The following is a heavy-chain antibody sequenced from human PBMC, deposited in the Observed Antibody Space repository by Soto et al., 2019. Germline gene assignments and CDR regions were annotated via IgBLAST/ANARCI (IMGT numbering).Heavy chain of an antibody. CDR3: ARRLVFVDHGYMDV. Sequence: QVQLVQSGAEVKKPGSSVKVSCEASGGRFTSYIFTWVRQAPGQGLEWMGRSIPIQGTADYALKFQDRVRMTADKSTNTDQMERRSLRPHDTAVYYCARRLVFVDHGYMDVWGKGTTVTVSS. CDR2: SIPIQGTA. CDR1: GGRFTSYI. J-gene: IGHJ6*03. D-gene: IGHD2-21*01. V-gene: IGHV1-69*08.